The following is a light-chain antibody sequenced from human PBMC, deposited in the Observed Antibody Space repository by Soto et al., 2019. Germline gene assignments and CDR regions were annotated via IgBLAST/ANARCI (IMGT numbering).Light chain of an antibody. J-gene: IGLJ1*01. V-gene: IGLV1-40*01. CDR1: SSNIGAGYD. Sequence: QSVLTQPPSVSGAPGQRVTISCTGSSSNIGAGYDVHWYQQLPETAPKLLIYGNSNRPSGVPDRFSGSKSGTSASLAITGLQAEDEADYYCQSYDSSLSGYVFGPGTKLTVL. CDR3: QSYDSSLSGYV. CDR2: GNS.